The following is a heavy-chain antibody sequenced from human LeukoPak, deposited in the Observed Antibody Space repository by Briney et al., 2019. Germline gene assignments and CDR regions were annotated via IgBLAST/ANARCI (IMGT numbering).Heavy chain of an antibody. CDR2: IYYGGST. D-gene: IGHD3-22*01. CDR3: ASEGYYDSSGYYYIPVGFDY. V-gene: IGHV4-30-4*08. J-gene: IGHJ4*02. Sequence: SQTLSLTCSVSGGSISSDDYCWNWIRQHPGKGLEWIGYIYYGGSTYYNPSLKSRVALSVDTSKNQFSLKLSSVTAADTAVYYCASEGYYDSSGYYYIPVGFDYWGQGTLVTVSS. CDR1: GGSISSDDYC.